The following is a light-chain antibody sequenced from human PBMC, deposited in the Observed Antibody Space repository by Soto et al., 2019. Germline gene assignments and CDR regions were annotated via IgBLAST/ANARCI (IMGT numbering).Light chain of an antibody. CDR3: QQRTNCPLT. J-gene: IGKJ4*01. Sequence: EIVLTQSPATLSLSPGERATLSCRASQSVSRYLAWYQQKPGQAPRLLIYDASNRATGIPDRFSGSGSGTDFTLTISSLEPEDFAVYYCQQRTNCPLTFGGGTKVEIK. V-gene: IGKV3-11*01. CDR2: DAS. CDR1: QSVSRY.